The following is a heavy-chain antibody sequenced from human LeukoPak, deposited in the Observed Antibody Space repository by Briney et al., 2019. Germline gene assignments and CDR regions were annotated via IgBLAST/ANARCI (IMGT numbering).Heavy chain of an antibody. D-gene: IGHD3-10*01. CDR3: VVMGGITVVRGVISEEDAFDM. CDR2: INSEESDK. J-gene: IGHJ3*02. V-gene: IGHV3-74*01. CDR1: GFTFSSYW. Sequence: GGSLRLSCAASGFTFSSYWINWVRQAPGKGLVWVARINSEESDKNYADSVRGRFTISRDNAKNTLYLQMNSLRVEDTAVYYCVVMGGITVVRGVISEEDAFDMWGQGTMVTVSS.